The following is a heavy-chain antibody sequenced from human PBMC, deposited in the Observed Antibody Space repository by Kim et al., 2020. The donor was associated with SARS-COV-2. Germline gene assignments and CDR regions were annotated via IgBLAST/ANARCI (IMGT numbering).Heavy chain of an antibody. CDR3: AKIAGIQLWGAGAEYFQH. V-gene: IGHV3-23*03. D-gene: IGHD5-18*01. Sequence: GGSLRLSCAASGFTFSSYAMSWVRQDPGKGLEWVSVIYSGGSSTYYADSVKGRFTISRDNSKNTLYLQMNSLRAEDTAVYYCAKIAGIQLWGAGAEYFQHWGQGTLVTVSS. CDR1: GFTFSSYA. J-gene: IGHJ1*01. CDR2: IYSGGSST.